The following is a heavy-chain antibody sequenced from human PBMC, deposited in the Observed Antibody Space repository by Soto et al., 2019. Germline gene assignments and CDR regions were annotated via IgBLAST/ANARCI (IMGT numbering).Heavy chain of an antibody. CDR2: IYYTGST. V-gene: IGHV4-59*01. CDR1: GGSISPYY. J-gene: IGHJ4*02. Sequence: SETLSLTCTVSGGSISPYYWGWIRQPPGKGPEWIGYIYYTGSTNYNPSLKSRVTISLDTSKSQFSLKVSSVTAADTAVYYCARGSARNTIFGVVISHFDYSGPGSLVTLSS. D-gene: IGHD3-3*01. CDR3: ARGSARNTIFGVVISHFDY.